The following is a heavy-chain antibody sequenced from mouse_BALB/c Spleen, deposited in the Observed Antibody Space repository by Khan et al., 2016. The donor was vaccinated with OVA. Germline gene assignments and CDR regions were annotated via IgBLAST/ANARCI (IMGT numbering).Heavy chain of an antibody. J-gene: IGHJ3*01. V-gene: IGHV5-9-3*01. CDR2: ISSGGSYT. Sequence: EVKLVESGGGLVKPGGSLKLSCAASGFTFSSYAMSWVRQTPEKRLEWVATISSGGSYTYYPDSVKGRFPISRDNAKNTLYLQMSSLRSEDTAMYYCVRHPPTWDWFAYWGQGTLVTVSA. D-gene: IGHD4-1*01. CDR1: GFTFSSYA. CDR3: VRHPPTWDWFAY.